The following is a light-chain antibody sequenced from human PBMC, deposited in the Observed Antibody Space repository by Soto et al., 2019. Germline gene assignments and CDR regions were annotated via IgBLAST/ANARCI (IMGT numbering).Light chain of an antibody. CDR3: QQYRTFPIT. CDR1: QTISSW. Sequence: IQRNKKTSNMAGSGGGRGNNNCLASQTISSWLAWYQQKPGRAPKLLIYDASNLETGVASRFSGSGSGTHFTFTINSLQPEDVGTSYCQQYRTFPITFGQGTRLEIK. V-gene: IGKV1-5*01. J-gene: IGKJ5*01. CDR2: DAS.